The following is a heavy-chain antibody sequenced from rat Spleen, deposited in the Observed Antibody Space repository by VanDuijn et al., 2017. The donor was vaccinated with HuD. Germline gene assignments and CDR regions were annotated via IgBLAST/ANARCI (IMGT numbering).Heavy chain of an antibody. CDR1: GFTFSYYG. CDR3: VRRHYGYTDYFDY. V-gene: IGHV5S13*01. CDR2: ISTRGGST. Sequence: EVQLVESGGGLVQPGRSLKLSCAASGFTFSYYGMAWVRQTPARGLEWVASISTRGGSTYYRDSVKGRFTISRDNAKSTLYLQMDSLRSEDTATYYCVRRHYGYTDYFDYWGQGVMVTVSS. J-gene: IGHJ2*01. D-gene: IGHD1-11*01.